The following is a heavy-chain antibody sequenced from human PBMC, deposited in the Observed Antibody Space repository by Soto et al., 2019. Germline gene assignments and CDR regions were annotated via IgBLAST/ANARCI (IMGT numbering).Heavy chain of an antibody. CDR2: MNPNSGNT. V-gene: IGHV1-8*01. CDR3: AKGYSKYDDFDY. J-gene: IGHJ4*02. Sequence: ASVKVSCKASGYTFTSYDINWVRQATGQGLEWMGWMNPNSGNTGYAQKFQGRVTMTRNTSISTAYMELSSLRSEDTAVYYCAKGYSKYDDFDYWGQGTLGSVSS. D-gene: IGHD4-4*01. CDR1: GYTFTSYD.